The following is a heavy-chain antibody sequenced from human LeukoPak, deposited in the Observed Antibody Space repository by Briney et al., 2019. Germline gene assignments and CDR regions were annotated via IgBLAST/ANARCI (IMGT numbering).Heavy chain of an antibody. D-gene: IGHD3-10*01. V-gene: IGHV1-18*01. CDR3: ARGTNYYGSGEIDY. CDR1: GYTFTSYG. CDR2: ISSYNANT. J-gene: IGHJ4*02. Sequence: ASVTVSFKASGYTFTSYGISWVRQAPGQGLEWMGWISSYNANTNYAQKLQGRVTMTTDTSTSTAYMELRSLRSDDTAVYYCARGTNYYGSGEIDYWGQGTLVTVSS.